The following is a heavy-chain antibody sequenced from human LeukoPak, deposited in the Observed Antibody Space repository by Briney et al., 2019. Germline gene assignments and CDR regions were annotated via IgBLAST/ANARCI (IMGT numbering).Heavy chain of an antibody. CDR3: ARVGYGDHDTVDY. D-gene: IGHD4-17*01. J-gene: IGHJ4*02. CDR1: GGSFGGYY. Sequence: SETLSLTCAVYGGSFGGYYWSWIRQPPGKGLEWIGEINHSGSTNYNPSLKSRVTISVDTSKNQFSLKLSSVTAADTAVYYCARVGYGDHDTVDYWGQGTLVTVSS. CDR2: INHSGST. V-gene: IGHV4-34*01.